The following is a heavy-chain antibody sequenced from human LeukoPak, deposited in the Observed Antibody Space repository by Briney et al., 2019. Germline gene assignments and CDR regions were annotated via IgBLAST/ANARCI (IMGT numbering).Heavy chain of an antibody. CDR3: ARGLDYGDYGLPGC. V-gene: IGHV4-34*01. Sequence: SETLSLTCAVYGGSFSGYYWSWIRQPPGKGLEWSGEINQSGSTNYNPSLKSRVTIPVDTSKNQFSLRLSSVTAADTAVYYCARGLDYGDYGLPGCWGQGTMVGVCS. CDR2: INQSGST. J-gene: IGHJ4*02. D-gene: IGHD4-17*01. CDR1: GGSFSGYY.